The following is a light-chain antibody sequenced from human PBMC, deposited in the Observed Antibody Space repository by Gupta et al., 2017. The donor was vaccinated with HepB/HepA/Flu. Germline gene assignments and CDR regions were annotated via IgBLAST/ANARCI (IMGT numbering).Light chain of an antibody. V-gene: IGLV1-40*01. Sequence: TISCTGNSSNIGAGYDVHWYQQLPGTAPQLLIYLNSNRPSGVPDRFSGSKSGTSASLAITGLQADDGADYYCQSYDSSRSGWVFGGGTKLTVL. J-gene: IGLJ3*02. CDR2: LNS. CDR1: SSNIGAGYD. CDR3: QSYDSSRSGWV.